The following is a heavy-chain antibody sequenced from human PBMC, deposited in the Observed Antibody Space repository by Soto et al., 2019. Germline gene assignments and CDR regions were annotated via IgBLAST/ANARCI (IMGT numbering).Heavy chain of an antibody. D-gene: IGHD2-21*01. Sequence: QVQLQESGPGLVQPSETLSLTCSVSRAFINSGGFYYSWIRQPPGKGLEWLGYIFHSGSTLYTPSLMGRLXLXAXXSRNQLYLHLTSVTAADTAVYYCVRGGIAGHWFDPWGQGILVTVSS. V-gene: IGHV4-31*03. CDR2: IFHSGST. J-gene: IGHJ5*02. CDR1: RAFINSGGFY. CDR3: VRGGIAGHWFDP.